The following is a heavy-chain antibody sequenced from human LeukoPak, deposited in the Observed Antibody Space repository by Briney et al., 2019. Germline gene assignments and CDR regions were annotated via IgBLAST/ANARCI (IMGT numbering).Heavy chain of an antibody. CDR2: INHSGST. CDR1: GGSFSGYY. V-gene: IGHV4-34*01. CDR3: ARAPYYDFWSAKASWFAP. D-gene: IGHD3-3*01. Sequence: PSEILSLTCAVYGGSFSGYYWSWIRQPPGKGLEWIGEINHSGSTNYNPSLKSRVTISVDTSKNQFSLKLSSVTAADTAVYYCARAPYYDFWSAKASWFAPWGQGTLVTVSS. J-gene: IGHJ5*02.